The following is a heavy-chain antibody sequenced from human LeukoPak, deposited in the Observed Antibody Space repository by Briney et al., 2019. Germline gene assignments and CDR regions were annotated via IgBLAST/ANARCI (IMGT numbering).Heavy chain of an antibody. V-gene: IGHV4-34*01. Sequence: PSGTLSLTCAVYGGSFSGYYWSWIRQPPGKGLEWIGEINHSGSTNYNPSLKSRVTISVDTSKNQFSLKLSSVTAADTAVYYCARDTPRVGAHYWGQGTLVTVSS. J-gene: IGHJ4*02. CDR1: GGSFSGYY. CDR3: ARDTPRVGAHY. CDR2: INHSGST.